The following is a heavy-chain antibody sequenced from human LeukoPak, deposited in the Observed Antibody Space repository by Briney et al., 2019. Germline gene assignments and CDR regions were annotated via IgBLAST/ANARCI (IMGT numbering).Heavy chain of an antibody. J-gene: IGHJ6*03. CDR2: IIPIFGTA. D-gene: IGHD3-22*01. CDR1: GGTFSSYA. CDR3: ARAAGYYDSSGISYYYYMDV. Sequence: SVKVSCKASGGTFSSYAISWVRQAPGQGLEWMGGIIPIFGTANYAQKFQGRVTITADKSTSTAYMELSSLRSEDTAVYYCARAAGYYDSSGISYYYYMDVWGKGTTVTVSS. V-gene: IGHV1-69*06.